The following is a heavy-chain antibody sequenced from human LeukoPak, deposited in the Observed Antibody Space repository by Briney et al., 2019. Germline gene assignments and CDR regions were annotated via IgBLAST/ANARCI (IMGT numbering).Heavy chain of an antibody. D-gene: IGHD6-13*01. J-gene: IGHJ4*02. CDR2: IYYSGCT. CDR1: GGSISSSSYY. V-gene: IGHV4-39*01. CDR3: ASPRIAAAGSFDY. Sequence: PSETLSLTCTVSGGSISSSSYYWGWIRQPPGKGLEWIGSIYYSGCTYYNPSLKSRVTISVDTSKNQFSLKLSSVTAADTAVYYCASPRIAAAGSFDYWGQGALVTVSS.